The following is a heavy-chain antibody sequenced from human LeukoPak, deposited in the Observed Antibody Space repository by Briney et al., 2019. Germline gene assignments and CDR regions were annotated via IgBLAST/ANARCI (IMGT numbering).Heavy chain of an antibody. Sequence: GGSLRLSCAASGITFSNAWMIWVRQAPGKGLAWVGRIKSKTDGETTDYAAPVKGRFTISRDDSKNTLYLQMNSLKTEGRAVYYCATQKRGTSISDYWGQGTLVTVSS. V-gene: IGHV3-15*01. CDR2: IKSKTDGETT. D-gene: IGHD6-6*01. J-gene: IGHJ4*02. CDR3: ATQKRGTSISDY. CDR1: GITFSNAW.